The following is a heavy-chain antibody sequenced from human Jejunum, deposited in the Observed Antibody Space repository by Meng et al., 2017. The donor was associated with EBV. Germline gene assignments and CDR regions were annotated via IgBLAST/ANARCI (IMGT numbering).Heavy chain of an antibody. Sequence: IQLVVHGGALFQLWVSLTLSCASSVFTLSYYGNHWIRKAPGKGLVWDSLMSSDGRRITYADSVKGRLTISRDNAKNTLYLQMNSLIVEDTAVYYCATSHGDSRYYFDSWSQGTLVTVSS. CDR3: ATSHGDSRYYFDS. CDR2: MSSDGRRI. J-gene: IGHJ4*02. D-gene: IGHD3-10*01. CDR1: VFTLSYYG. V-gene: IGHV3-74*01.